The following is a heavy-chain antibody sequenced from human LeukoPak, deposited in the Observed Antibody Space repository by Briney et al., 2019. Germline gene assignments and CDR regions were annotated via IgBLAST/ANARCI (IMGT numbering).Heavy chain of an antibody. D-gene: IGHD3-3*01. CDR3: ARVYDFWSGYPYSYGMDV. V-gene: IGHV3-33*01. J-gene: IGHJ6*02. Sequence: VIXYDGSNKYYADSVKGRFTISRDNSKNTLYLQMNSLRAEDTAVYYCARVYDFWSGYPYSYGMDVWGQGTTVTVSS. CDR2: IXYDGSNK.